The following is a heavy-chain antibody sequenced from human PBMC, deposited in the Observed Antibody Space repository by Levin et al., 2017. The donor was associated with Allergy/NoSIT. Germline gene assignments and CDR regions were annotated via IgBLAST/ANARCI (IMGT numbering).Heavy chain of an antibody. CDR1: GFTFSSYG. J-gene: IGHJ4*02. D-gene: IGHD3-3*01. CDR2: ISYDGSNK. V-gene: IGHV3-30*18. CDR3: AKDRSGSFDY. Sequence: GGSLRLSCAASGFTFSSYGMHWVRQAPGKGLEWVAVISYDGSNKYYADSVKGRFTISRDNSKNTLYLQMNSLRAEDTAVYYCAKDRSGSFDYWGQGTLVTVSS.